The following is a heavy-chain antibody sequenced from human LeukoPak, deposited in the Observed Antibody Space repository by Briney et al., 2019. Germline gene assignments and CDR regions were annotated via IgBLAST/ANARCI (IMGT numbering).Heavy chain of an antibody. Sequence: GGSLRLSCAASGFTFSSYAMHWVRQAPGKGLEWVAVISYGGSNKYYADSVKGRFTISRDNSKNTLYLQMNSLRAEDTAAYYCAREESRYCSGGSCYQRYYYGMDVWGQGTTVTVSS. CDR2: ISYGGSNK. CDR1: GFTFSSYA. J-gene: IGHJ6*02. D-gene: IGHD2-15*01. CDR3: AREESRYCSGGSCYQRYYYGMDV. V-gene: IGHV3-30-3*01.